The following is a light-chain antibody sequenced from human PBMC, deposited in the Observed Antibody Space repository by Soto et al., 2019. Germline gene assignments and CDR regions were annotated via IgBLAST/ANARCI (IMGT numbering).Light chain of an antibody. J-gene: IGLJ1*01. CDR3: CSYAGSSSYV. CDR1: SSDVGRYNY. Sequence: QSVLAQPASVSGSRGQSITISCTGTSSDVGRYNYVSWYQQHPGKAPKLMIYTVTNRPSGVPDHFSGSKSDNTASLTISGLQADDEADYYCCSYAGSSSYVFGTGTKVT. CDR2: TVT. V-gene: IGLV2-11*01.